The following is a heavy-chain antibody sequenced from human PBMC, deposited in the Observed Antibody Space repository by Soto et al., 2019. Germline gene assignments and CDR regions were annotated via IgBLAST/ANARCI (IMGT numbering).Heavy chain of an antibody. V-gene: IGHV1-69*12. D-gene: IGHD2-2*01. CDR3: ARHDCISSSCYYYYYYGMDV. CDR1: GGTFSTYA. CDR2: IIPIFDTA. Sequence: QVQLVQAGGEVKKPGSSVKVSCKASGGTFSTYAISWVRQAPGQGLEWMGGIIPIFDTANYAQKFQGRVTITADESTSTAYMELSSLRSEDTAVYYCARHDCISSSCYYYYYYGMDVWGQVTTVTVSS. J-gene: IGHJ6*02.